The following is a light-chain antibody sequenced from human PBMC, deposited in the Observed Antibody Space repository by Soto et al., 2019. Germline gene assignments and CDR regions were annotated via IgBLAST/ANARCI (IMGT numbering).Light chain of an antibody. V-gene: IGLV2-14*03. CDR1: SSDV. Sequence: QPALTQPASVSGSPGQPITISCTGISSDVVSWYQHHPGKAPKLMIYDVSNRPSGVSNRFSGSKSGNTASLTISGLQAEDEADYYCSSYITSSTLVIFGGGTKLTVL. CDR3: SSYITSSTLVI. J-gene: IGLJ2*01. CDR2: DVS.